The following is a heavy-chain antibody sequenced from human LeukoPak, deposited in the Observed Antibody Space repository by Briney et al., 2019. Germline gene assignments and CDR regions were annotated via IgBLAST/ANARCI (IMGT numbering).Heavy chain of an antibody. CDR2: ISGSSSYI. CDR3: ARDQDIAVAGTLDY. V-gene: IGHV3-21*01. J-gene: IGHJ4*02. D-gene: IGHD6-19*01. Sequence: GGSLRLSCAASGFTFSSYSMNWVRQAPGKGLEWVSSISGSSSYIYYADSVKGRFTISRDNAKNSLYLQMNSQRAEDTAVYYCARDQDIAVAGTLDYWGQGTLVTVSS. CDR1: GFTFSSYS.